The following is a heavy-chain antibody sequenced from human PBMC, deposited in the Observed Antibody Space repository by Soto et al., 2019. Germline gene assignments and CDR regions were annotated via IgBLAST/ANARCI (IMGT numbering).Heavy chain of an antibody. D-gene: IGHD6-13*01. CDR3: ARDPGIAAAGTTYYYYGMDV. Sequence: ASVKVSCKASGYTFTSYGISCVRQAPGQGLEWMGWISAYNGNTNYAQKLQGRVTMTTDTSTSTVYMELRSLRSDDTAVYYCARDPGIAAAGTTYYYYGMDVWGQGTTVTVSS. CDR1: GYTFTSYG. V-gene: IGHV1-18*04. CDR2: ISAYNGNT. J-gene: IGHJ6*02.